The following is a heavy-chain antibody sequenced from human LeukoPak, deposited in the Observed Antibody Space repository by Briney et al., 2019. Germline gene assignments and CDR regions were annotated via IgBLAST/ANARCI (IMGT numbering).Heavy chain of an antibody. CDR1: GASVSSGSYY. CDR2: IYYSGST. CDR3: ARGSRGYSYG. D-gene: IGHD5-18*01. Sequence: PSEPLSLTCTVSGASVSSGSYYWSWIRQPPGKGLEWIGYIYYSGSTNYNPSLKSRVTISVDTSKNQFSLKLSSVTAADTAVYYCARGSRGYSYGWGQGTLVTVSS. V-gene: IGHV4-61*01. J-gene: IGHJ4*02.